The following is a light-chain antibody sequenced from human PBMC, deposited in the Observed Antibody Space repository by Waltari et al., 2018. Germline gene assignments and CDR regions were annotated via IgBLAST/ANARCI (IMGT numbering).Light chain of an antibody. Sequence: QSALTQPASVSGSPGQSITISCTGTSSDVGSYNLVSWYQQRPGKAPQLMIYEASKRPSGVSNRFSGSKSGNTAALTISGLQAEEEADYYCCSYAGNSTLVFGGGTKLTVL. CDR3: CSYAGNSTLV. V-gene: IGLV2-23*01. CDR1: SSDVGSYNL. CDR2: EAS. J-gene: IGLJ2*01.